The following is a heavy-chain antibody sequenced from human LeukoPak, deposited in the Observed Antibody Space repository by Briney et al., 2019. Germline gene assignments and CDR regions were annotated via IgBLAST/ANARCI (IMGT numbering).Heavy chain of an antibody. J-gene: IGHJ4*02. CDR1: GYTFTHYA. CDR2: INTYTGNP. D-gene: IGHD6-19*01. V-gene: IGHV7-4-1*02. Sequence: GASVKVSCKASGYTFTHYAMNWVRQAPGQGLEWMGWINTYTGNPTYAQGFTGRFVFSLDTSVNTAYLQISSLKAEDTAVYYCARVGSDSSGWRRFDYWGQGTLVTVSS. CDR3: ARVGSDSSGWRRFDY.